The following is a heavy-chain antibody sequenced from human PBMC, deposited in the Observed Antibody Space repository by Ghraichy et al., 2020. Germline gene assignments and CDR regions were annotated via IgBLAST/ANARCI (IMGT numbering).Heavy chain of an antibody. V-gene: IGHV1-2*02. CDR2: INPNSGGT. CDR3: ARDLGGSNTFFDY. Sequence: SVKVSCKASGYTFTGYYMHWVRQAPGQGLEWMGWINPNSGGTNYAQKFQCRVTMTRDTSISTAYMELSSLRSDDTAVYYCARDLGGSNTFFDYWGQGTLVTVSS. CDR1: GYTFTGYY. D-gene: IGHD1-26*01. J-gene: IGHJ4*02.